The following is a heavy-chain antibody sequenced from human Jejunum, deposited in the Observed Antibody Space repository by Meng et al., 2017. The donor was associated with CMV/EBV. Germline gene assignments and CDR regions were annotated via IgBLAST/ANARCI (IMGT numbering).Heavy chain of an antibody. Sequence: GGAVSSGGYYWSWIRQPPGKGLEWIGYIYCSGSTNYNPSLKSRVTISVDTSKNQFSLKLSSVTAADTAVYYCARDGATYYDYGMDVWGQGTTVTVSS. D-gene: IGHD3-16*01. CDR2: IYCSGST. V-gene: IGHV4-61*08. CDR1: GGAVSSGGYY. J-gene: IGHJ6*02. CDR3: ARDGATYYDYGMDV.